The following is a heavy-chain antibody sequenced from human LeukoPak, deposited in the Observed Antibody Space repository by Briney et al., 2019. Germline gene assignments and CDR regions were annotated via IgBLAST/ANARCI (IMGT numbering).Heavy chain of an antibody. Sequence: GESLKISCKGSGYSFTNNWIAWVRQMPGKGLEWMGIIYPADSDASYSPSFQGQVTISADKSISTTYLQWSSLKASDTAIYYCARQQYSLYYYDYWGQGTLVTVSS. D-gene: IGHD5-18*01. CDR3: ARQQYSLYYYDY. CDR1: GYSFTNNW. J-gene: IGHJ4*02. CDR2: IYPADSDA. V-gene: IGHV5-51*01.